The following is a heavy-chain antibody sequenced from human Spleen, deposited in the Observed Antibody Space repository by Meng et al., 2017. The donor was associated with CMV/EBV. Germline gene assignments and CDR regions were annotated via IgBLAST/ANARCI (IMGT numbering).Heavy chain of an antibody. Sequence: GGSLRLSCAASGFIFRSYAMTWVRQAPGKGLEWVSGISSGGDSTYYADSVKGRFTISRDNSMSTLYLQINSLRAEDTAVYYCAKRSSGYRADYWGQGTLVTVSS. D-gene: IGHD3-22*01. J-gene: IGHJ4*02. CDR3: AKRSSGYRADY. V-gene: IGHV3-23*01. CDR1: GFIFRSYA. CDR2: ISSGGDST.